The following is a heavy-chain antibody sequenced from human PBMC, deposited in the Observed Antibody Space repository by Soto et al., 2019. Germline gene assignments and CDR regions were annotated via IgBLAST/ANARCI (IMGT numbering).Heavy chain of an antibody. CDR1: GGSISGTIW. D-gene: IGHD1-26*01. CDR2: IYHSGST. J-gene: IGHJ4*02. CDR3: ARREIQGPIDY. V-gene: IGHV4-4*02. Sequence: SETLSLTCTVSGGSISGTIWWSWVRQSPGKGLEWIGEIYHSGSTNYNPSLKSRVTMSVDTSKNQFSLKLTSVTAVDTAVYYCARREIQGPIDYWGQGTLVTVSS.